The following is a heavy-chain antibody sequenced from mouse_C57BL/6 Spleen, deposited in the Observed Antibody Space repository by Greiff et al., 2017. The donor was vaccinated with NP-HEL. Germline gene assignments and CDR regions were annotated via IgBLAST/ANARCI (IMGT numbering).Heavy chain of an antibody. D-gene: IGHD2-2*01. V-gene: IGHV3-8*02. CDR2: ISYTGNT. CDR1: GDSITSGY. Sequence: EVQLQESGPSLVKPSQTLSLTCSVTGDSITSGYWNWIRKFPGNKLEYMGYISYTGNTYYNPSLKSQISITRDTSKNQYYLQLNSVTAEDTATYYCATSGLRLPGFPYWGQGTLVTVSA. CDR3: ATSGLRLPGFPY. J-gene: IGHJ3*01.